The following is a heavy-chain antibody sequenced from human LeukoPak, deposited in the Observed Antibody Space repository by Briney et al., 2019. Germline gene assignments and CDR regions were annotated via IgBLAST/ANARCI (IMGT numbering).Heavy chain of an antibody. J-gene: IGHJ6*02. V-gene: IGHV4-34*01. CDR3: ARGPRYYYDSSGYSLDYYYYCGMDV. CDR2: INHSGST. CDR1: GGSFSGYY. D-gene: IGHD3-22*01. Sequence: PSETLSLTCAVYGGSFSGYYWSWVRQPPGKGLEWIGEINHSGSTNYNPSLKSRVTISVDTSKNQFSLKLSSVTAADTAVYYCARGPRYYYDSSGYSLDYYYYCGMDVWGQGTTVTVSS.